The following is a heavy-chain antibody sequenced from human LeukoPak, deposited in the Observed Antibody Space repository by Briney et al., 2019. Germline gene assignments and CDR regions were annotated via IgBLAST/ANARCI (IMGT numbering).Heavy chain of an antibody. V-gene: IGHV4-39*06. CDR3: ARDYGDHRVDY. J-gene: IGHJ4*02. Sequence: SETLSLTCTVSSGSISSGAYYWGWIRQPPGKGLEWIGTIHYSGKTYYNPSLKSRITISIDTSRKQFALKLSSVTAADTAVYYCARDYGDHRVDYWGQGTLVTVSS. CDR2: IHYSGKT. D-gene: IGHD4-17*01. CDR1: SGSISSGAYY.